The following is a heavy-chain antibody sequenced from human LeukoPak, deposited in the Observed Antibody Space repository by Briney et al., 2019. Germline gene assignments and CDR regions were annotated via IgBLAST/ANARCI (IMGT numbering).Heavy chain of an antibody. CDR1: GGSISSGDYY. J-gene: IGHJ4*02. Sequence: SETLSLTCNVSGGSISSGDYYWSWVRQPPGKGLEWIGYIYHSGSTFYNPSLKSRVTISLDRSNNQFSLKLSSVTAADTAVYYCARCSSTRFLEWYHEYWGQGTLVAVSS. V-gene: IGHV4-30-2*01. CDR3: ARCSSTRFLEWYHEY. CDR2: IYHSGST. D-gene: IGHD3-3*01.